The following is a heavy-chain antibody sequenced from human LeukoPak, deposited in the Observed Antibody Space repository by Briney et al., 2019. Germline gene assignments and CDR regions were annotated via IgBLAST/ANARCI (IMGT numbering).Heavy chain of an antibody. Sequence: GGPLRLSCAASGFTVSSNYMNWVRQAPGKGLEWVSVIYSGGSTYYADSVKGRFTISRDNSKNTLYLQMNSLRAEDTAVYYCARKRWLQSEFDYWGQGTLVTVSS. D-gene: IGHD4-4*01. V-gene: IGHV3-66*01. CDR2: IYSGGST. CDR3: ARKRWLQSEFDY. CDR1: GFTVSSNY. J-gene: IGHJ4*02.